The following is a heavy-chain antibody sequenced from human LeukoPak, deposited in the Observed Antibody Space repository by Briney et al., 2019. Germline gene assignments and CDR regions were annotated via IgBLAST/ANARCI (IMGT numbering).Heavy chain of an antibody. Sequence: GGSLRLSCAASELTFSSFPMHWVRQAPGKGLEWVAVISYDGSNKYYADSVKGRFTISRDNSKNTLYLQMNSLRTEDTAVYYCARATVVVTINWFNPWGQGTLVTVSS. CDR1: ELTFSSFP. V-gene: IGHV3-30-3*01. CDR2: ISYDGSNK. D-gene: IGHD3-22*01. CDR3: ARATVVVTINWFNP. J-gene: IGHJ5*02.